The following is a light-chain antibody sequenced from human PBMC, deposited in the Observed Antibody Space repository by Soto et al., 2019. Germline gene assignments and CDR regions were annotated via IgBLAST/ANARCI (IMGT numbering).Light chain of an antibody. V-gene: IGLV2-11*01. Sequence: QSALTQPRSVSGSPGQSVTISCTGTSSDVGGYNYVSWYQHHPGKAPKLMIYAVSERPSGVPDRFSGSKSGNTASLTISGLQAEDEADYYCCSYAGTYTLYVFGTGTKLTVL. CDR3: CSYAGTYTLYV. CDR2: AVS. J-gene: IGLJ1*01. CDR1: SSDVGGYNY.